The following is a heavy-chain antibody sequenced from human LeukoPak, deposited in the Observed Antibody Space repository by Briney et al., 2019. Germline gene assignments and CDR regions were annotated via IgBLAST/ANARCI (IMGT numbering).Heavy chain of an antibody. CDR3: ARGLGFGEFSRWFDP. D-gene: IGHD3-10*01. J-gene: IGHJ5*02. Sequence: SETLSFTCTVSGGSINGASWNWIRQPPGQGLEWIGYIYHSGGTNYNPSLKSRVTISVDTSKNQFSLKLSSVTAADTAVYYCARGLGFGEFSRWFDPWGQGTLVTVSS. V-gene: IGHV4-59*12. CDR2: IYHSGGT. CDR1: GGSINGAS.